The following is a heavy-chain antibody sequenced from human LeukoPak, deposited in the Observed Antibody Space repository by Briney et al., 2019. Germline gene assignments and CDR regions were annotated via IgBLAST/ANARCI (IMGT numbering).Heavy chain of an antibody. CDR1: GFTFSNYW. J-gene: IGHJ4*02. CDR3: ARSGGGFFDY. CDR2: INSDGSST. V-gene: IGHV3-74*01. D-gene: IGHD3-16*01. Sequence: PGGSLRLSCAASGFTFSNYWMHWVRQAPGKGLVWVSRINSDGSSTSYADSVKGRFTISRGNAKNTLYLQMDSLRAEDTAVYFCARSGGGFFDYWGQGTLVTVSS.